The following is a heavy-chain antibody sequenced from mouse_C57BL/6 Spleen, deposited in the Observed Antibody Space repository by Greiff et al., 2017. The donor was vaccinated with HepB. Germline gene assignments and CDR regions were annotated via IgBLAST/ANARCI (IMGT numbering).Heavy chain of an antibody. Sequence: QVQLQQPGAELVKPGASVKLSCKASGYTFTSYWMHWVKQRPGQGLEWIGMIHPNSGSTNYNEKFKSKATLTVDKSSSTAYMQLSSRTSEDSAVYYYARDDYDVGDWFAYWGQGTLVTVSA. D-gene: IGHD2-4*01. CDR2: IHPNSGST. CDR1: GYTFTSYW. V-gene: IGHV1-64*01. CDR3: ARDDYDVGDWFAY. J-gene: IGHJ3*01.